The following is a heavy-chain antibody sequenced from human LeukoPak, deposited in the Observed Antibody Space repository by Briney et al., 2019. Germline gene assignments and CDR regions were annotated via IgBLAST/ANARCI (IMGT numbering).Heavy chain of an antibody. V-gene: IGHV3-30*14. CDR1: GFTFNTYA. J-gene: IGHJ4*02. D-gene: IGHD7-27*01. Sequence: GGSLRLSCAASGFTFNTYAMHWVRQAPGKGLEWVAVISYDASNKFYADSVKGRFTISRDNSKNTLYLQMNSPRDEDTAVYYCARDANWGSTDYWGQGTLVTVSS. CDR2: ISYDASNK. CDR3: ARDANWGSTDY.